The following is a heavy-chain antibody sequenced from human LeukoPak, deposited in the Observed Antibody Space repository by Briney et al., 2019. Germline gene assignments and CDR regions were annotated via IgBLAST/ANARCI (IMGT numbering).Heavy chain of an antibody. CDR2: IFHSGIT. V-gene: IGHV4-59*01. Sequence: SSETLSLTCTVSGASISSYYWSWIRQPPGRGLECVGYIFHSGITNYNSSLGSRVTISVDTSKKQVFLNLTSVTAADTAVYFCARGGSYSAYDFRRDFDYWGQGTLVTVSS. CDR3: ARGGSYSAYDFRRDFDY. CDR1: GASISSYY. D-gene: IGHD5-12*01. J-gene: IGHJ4*02.